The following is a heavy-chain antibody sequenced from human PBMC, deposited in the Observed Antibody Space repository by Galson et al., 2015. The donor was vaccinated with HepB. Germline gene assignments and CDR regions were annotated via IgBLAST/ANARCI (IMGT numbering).Heavy chain of an antibody. V-gene: IGHV3-23*01. CDR1: GFTFSSYA. J-gene: IGHJ4*02. CDR2: ISGSGGST. CDR3: AKGLLLMGPSSLGELSLYRFNY. Sequence: SLRLSCAASGFTFSSYAMSWVRQAPGKGLEWVSAISGSGGSTYYADSVKGRFTISRDNSKNTLYLQMNSLRAEDTAVYYCAKGLLLMGPSSLGELSLYRFNYWGQGTLVTVSS. D-gene: IGHD3-16*02.